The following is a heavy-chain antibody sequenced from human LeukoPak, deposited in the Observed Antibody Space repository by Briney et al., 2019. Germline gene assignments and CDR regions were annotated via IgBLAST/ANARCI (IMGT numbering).Heavy chain of an antibody. J-gene: IGHJ3*02. CDR2: ISGSGGST. Sequence: GGSLRLSCAASGFTFSSYEMNWVRQAPGKGLEWVSAISGSGGSTYYADSVKGRFTISRDNSKNTLYLQMNSLRAEDTAVYYCAKDGWFGELLFDAFDIWGQGTMVTVSS. CDR3: AKDGWFGELLFDAFDI. CDR1: GFTFSSYE. D-gene: IGHD3-10*01. V-gene: IGHV3-23*01.